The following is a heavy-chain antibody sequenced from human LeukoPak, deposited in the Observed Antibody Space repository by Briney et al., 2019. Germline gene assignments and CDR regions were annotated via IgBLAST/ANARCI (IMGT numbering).Heavy chain of an antibody. CDR3: AKGEDYGDFDY. CDR1: GFTFSSYG. V-gene: IGHV3-30*18. Sequence: GGSLRLSCAASGFTFSSYGMHWVRQAPGKGLEWVAVISYDGSNKYYADSVKGRFTISRDNSKNALYLQMNSLRAEDTAVYYCAKGEDYGDFDYWGQGTLVTVSS. CDR2: ISYDGSNK. J-gene: IGHJ4*02. D-gene: IGHD4-17*01.